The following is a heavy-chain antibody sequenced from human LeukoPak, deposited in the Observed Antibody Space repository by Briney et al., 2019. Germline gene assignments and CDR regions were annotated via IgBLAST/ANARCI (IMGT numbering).Heavy chain of an antibody. D-gene: IGHD1-26*01. Sequence: SETLSLTCAVYGGSFSGYYWSWIRQPPGKGLEWIGEINHSGSTNYNPSFKSRVTISVDTSKNQFSLKLSSVTAADTAVYYCARKWTYYYYMDVWGKGTTVTVSS. CDR2: INHSGST. V-gene: IGHV4-34*01. CDR3: ARKWTYYYYMDV. CDR1: GGSFSGYY. J-gene: IGHJ6*03.